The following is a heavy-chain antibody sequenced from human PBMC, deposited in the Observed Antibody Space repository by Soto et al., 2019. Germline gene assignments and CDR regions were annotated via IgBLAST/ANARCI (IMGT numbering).Heavy chain of an antibody. CDR2: IFPGNSDI. D-gene: IGHD3-22*01. Sequence: GESLTISCKGSGDSFSNYWSGWVRQMPGKGLEWMGIIFPGNSDIRSSAPVQGQVTMSADRSISAAFLQCSSLKASDTAVYYCARHACGDSSGYYSYWGQGNLVTGYS. J-gene: IGHJ4*02. CDR1: GDSFSNYW. CDR3: ARHACGDSSGYYSY. V-gene: IGHV5-51*01.